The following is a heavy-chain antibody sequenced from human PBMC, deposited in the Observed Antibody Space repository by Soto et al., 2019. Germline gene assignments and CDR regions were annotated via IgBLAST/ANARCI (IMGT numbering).Heavy chain of an antibody. CDR3: ARDACGYSGYSMYY. J-gene: IGHJ4*02. CDR2: ISSNGGST. D-gene: IGHD5-12*01. CDR1: GFTFSSYA. Sequence: EVQLVESGGGLVQPGGSLRLSCAASGFTFSSYAMHWVRQAPGKGLEYVSAISSNGGSTYYANSVKGSFTISRDNSKNTLYLQMGSLRAEDMAVYYCARDACGYSGYSMYYWGQGTLVTVSS. V-gene: IGHV3-64*01.